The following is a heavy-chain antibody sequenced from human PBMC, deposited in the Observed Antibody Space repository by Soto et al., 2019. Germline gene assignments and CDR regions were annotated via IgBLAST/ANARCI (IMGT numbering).Heavy chain of an antibody. D-gene: IGHD2-2*02. J-gene: IGHJ4*02. V-gene: IGHV1-3*01. CDR3: ARPGADRSTNNCYMLDH. CDR2: INAGNGKT. CDR1: GYTFTTYA. Sequence: ASVKVSCKASGYTFTTYAMHWVRQAPGQRLEWMGWINAGNGKTKYSQKFQGRVTITRDTSATTAYMELSSLRSEDTAVYSCARPGADRSTNNCYMLDHWGQGTLVTVSS.